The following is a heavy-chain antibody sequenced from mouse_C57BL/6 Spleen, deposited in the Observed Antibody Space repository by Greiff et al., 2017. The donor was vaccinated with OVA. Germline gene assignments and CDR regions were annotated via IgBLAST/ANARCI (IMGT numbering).Heavy chain of an antibody. Sequence: DVKLVESGGGLVKPGGSLKLSCAASGFTFSSYAMSWVRQTPEKRLEWVATISDGGSYTYYPDNVKGRFTISRDNAKNNLYRQMSHLKSEDTAMYYCARDGGYSWFAYWGQGTLVTVSA. D-gene: IGHD2-3*01. CDR2: ISDGGSYT. V-gene: IGHV5-4*01. J-gene: IGHJ3*01. CDR3: ARDGGYSWFAY. CDR1: GFTFSSYA.